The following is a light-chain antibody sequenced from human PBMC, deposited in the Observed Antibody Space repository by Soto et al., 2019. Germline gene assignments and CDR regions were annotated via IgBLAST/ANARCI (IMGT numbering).Light chain of an antibody. CDR1: SSDVGSYYF. J-gene: IGLJ1*01. CDR2: DVT. CDR3: TSFSSSTSLYV. V-gene: IGLV2-11*01. Sequence: QSVLTQPRSVSGSPGQSVTISCTGTSSDVGSYYFVSWYQQHPGKAPKIIIYDVTKRPSGVPDRFSGSKSGNTASLTISGLQAEDEADYYCTSFSSSTSLYVFGTGTKLIVL.